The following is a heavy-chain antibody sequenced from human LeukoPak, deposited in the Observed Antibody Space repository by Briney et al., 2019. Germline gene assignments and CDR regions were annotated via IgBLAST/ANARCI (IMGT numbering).Heavy chain of an antibody. V-gene: IGHV1-18*01. Sequence: ASAKVSCKASGYTFTSYGISWVRQAPGQGLDWMGWISAYNGNTNCAQKLQCRVTMTTDTSTSTAYMELRSLRSDDTAVYYCARAGQQLEFDYWGQGTLVTVSS. J-gene: IGHJ4*02. CDR2: ISAYNGNT. CDR3: ARAGQQLEFDY. D-gene: IGHD6-13*01. CDR1: GYTFTSYG.